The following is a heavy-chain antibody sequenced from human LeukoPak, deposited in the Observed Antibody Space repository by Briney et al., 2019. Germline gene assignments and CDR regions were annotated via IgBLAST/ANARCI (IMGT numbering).Heavy chain of an antibody. V-gene: IGHV3-30-3*01. J-gene: IGHJ6*02. D-gene: IGHD3-3*02. Sequence: GGSLRLSCAASGFTVSNYVMHWVRQAPGKGLEWVALISSDGSNTYYADSVKGRFTISRDNSKNTLYLQMNSLRAEDTAVYYCARDSKMDVWGQGTTVTVSS. CDR2: ISSDGSNT. CDR1: GFTVSNYV. CDR3: ARDSKMDV.